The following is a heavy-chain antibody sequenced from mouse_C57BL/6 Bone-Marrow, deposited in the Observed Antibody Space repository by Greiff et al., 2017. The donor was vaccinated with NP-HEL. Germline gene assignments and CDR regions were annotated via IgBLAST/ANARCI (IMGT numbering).Heavy chain of an antibody. CDR3: ARRSTVVAH. J-gene: IGHJ2*01. CDR2: IYPSDSET. Sequence: QVHVKQPGAELVRPGSSVKLSCKASGYTFTSYWMDWVKQRPGQGLERIGNIYPSDSETHYNQKFKDKATLTVDKSSSTAYMQLSSLTSEDSAVYYCARRSTVVAHWGQGTTLTVSS. CDR1: GYTFTSYW. D-gene: IGHD1-1*01. V-gene: IGHV1-61*01.